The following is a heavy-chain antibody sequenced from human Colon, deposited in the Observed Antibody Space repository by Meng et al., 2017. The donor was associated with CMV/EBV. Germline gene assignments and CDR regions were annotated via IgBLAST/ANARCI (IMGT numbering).Heavy chain of an antibody. V-gene: IGHV1-2*02. CDR2: IRSDGSAT. D-gene: IGHD6-19*01. J-gene: IGHJ4*02. Sequence: LMQVGAGVKGPGAPIKVSCKTSGYTFSDYYMHWVRQAPGQGLEWMGWIRSDGSATNYAQKFRGRVTMTRDASVSTAYMELSGLTSDDTAVYFCVRSSGWSLFDYWGPGALVTVSS. CDR3: VRSSGWSLFDY. CDR1: GYTFSDYY.